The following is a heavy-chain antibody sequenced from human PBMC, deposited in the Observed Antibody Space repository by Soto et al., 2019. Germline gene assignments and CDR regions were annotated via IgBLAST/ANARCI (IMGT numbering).Heavy chain of an antibody. D-gene: IGHD4-17*01. CDR3: ATKDTVTTSYFDY. CDR2: IDGDGTNT. V-gene: IGHV3-74*01. CDR1: GFRFSGYW. Sequence: PGGSLRLSCAASGFRFSGYWMFWVRQAPGKGLMWVSRIDGDGTNTNYADSVRGRFTISRDNSENTLYLQMNSLRAEDTAVYYCATKDTVTTSYFDYWGQGTLVTVSS. J-gene: IGHJ4*02.